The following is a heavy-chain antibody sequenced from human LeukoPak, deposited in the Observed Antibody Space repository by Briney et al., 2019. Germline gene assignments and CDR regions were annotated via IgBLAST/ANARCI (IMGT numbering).Heavy chain of an antibody. V-gene: IGHV1-18*01. CDR2: ISVHNGNT. CDR3: ARVSGYYDTSTQSQGWFDP. Sequence: GASVKVSCKASGYTFSNYGFTWVRQAPGQGLEWMGRISVHNGNTIYAQKFQGRVTMTTDTSTSTAYVELTSLRSDDTAVYYCARVSGYYDTSTQSQGWFDPWGQGTLVTVSS. J-gene: IGHJ5*02. D-gene: IGHD3-9*01. CDR1: GYTFSNYG.